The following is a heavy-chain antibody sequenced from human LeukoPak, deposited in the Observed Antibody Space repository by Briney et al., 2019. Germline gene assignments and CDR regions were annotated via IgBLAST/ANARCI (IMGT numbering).Heavy chain of an antibody. D-gene: IGHD3-3*01. CDR2: LSWNGGAS. CDR3: VTGLTFWRH. Sequence: GGSLRLSCVVSGFSFDEHGRSGVRQVQGMGREWGAGLSWNGGASGYTDSVQGRFSISRDNLKNSVFLQMSSLRAEDTAFYHCVTGLTFWRHWGQGTPVTVSS. CDR1: GFSFDEHG. J-gene: IGHJ4*02. V-gene: IGHV3-20*01.